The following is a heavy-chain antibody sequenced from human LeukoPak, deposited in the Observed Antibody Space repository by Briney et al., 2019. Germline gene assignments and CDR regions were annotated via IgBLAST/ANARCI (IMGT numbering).Heavy chain of an antibody. Sequence: SETLSLTCTVSGDSMSSNYYYWGWIRQPPGKGLEWFGTVYFTGSPYYNPSLKSRATISVDTSETQFSLTLSSVTAADTAVYFCARHLVVPATTYYYYYMDVWGKGPRSPSP. J-gene: IGHJ6*03. D-gene: IGHD2-2*01. CDR1: GDSMSSNYYY. CDR2: VYFTGSP. V-gene: IGHV4-39*01. CDR3: ARHLVVPATTYYYYYMDV.